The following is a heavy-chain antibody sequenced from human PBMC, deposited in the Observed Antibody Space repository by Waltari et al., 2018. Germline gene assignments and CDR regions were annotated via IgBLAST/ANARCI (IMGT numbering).Heavy chain of an antibody. V-gene: IGHV3-30-3*01. CDR1: GFTFSSYA. J-gene: IGHJ5*02. D-gene: IGHD4-17*01. CDR3: ARDGPPTTVPTAGWFDP. CDR2: ISYDGSNK. Sequence: QVQLVESGGGVVQPGRSLRLSCAASGFTFSSYAMHWVRQAPGKGLEWVAVISYDGSNKYYADSVKGRFTISRDNSKNTLYLQMNSLRAEDTAVYYCARDGPPTTVPTAGWFDPWGQGTLVTVSS.